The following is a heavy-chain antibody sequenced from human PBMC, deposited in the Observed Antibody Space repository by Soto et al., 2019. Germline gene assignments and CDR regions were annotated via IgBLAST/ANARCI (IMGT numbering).Heavy chain of an antibody. J-gene: IGHJ4*02. CDR2: VFWNDDK. Sequence: QITLKESGPTLVKPTQTLTLTCTFSGFSFGASGVGVGWIRQPPGRALEWLGLVFWNDDKRYSPSLESRLTLTKDTSNNQVVLTVTNLDPGDTGTYYCARAYTYDFDHWGQGTLVTVSS. D-gene: IGHD2-21*01. CDR1: GFSFGASGVG. CDR3: ARAYTYDFDH. V-gene: IGHV2-5*01.